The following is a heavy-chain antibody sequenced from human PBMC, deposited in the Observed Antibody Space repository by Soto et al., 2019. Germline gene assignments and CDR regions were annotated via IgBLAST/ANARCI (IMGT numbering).Heavy chain of an antibody. D-gene: IGHD3-22*01. J-gene: IGHJ4*02. CDR1: GGXISSGDYY. CDR2: IYYSGST. Sequence: TXSLTCXVSGGXISSGDYYWSWIRXXXGKGKERIGYIYYSGSTYYNPSLKSRVTISVDTSKNQFSLKLSSVTAADTAVYYCARGPPPYYYDSSGYYFDYWGQGTLVTVSS. CDR3: ARGPPPYYYDSSGYYFDY. V-gene: IGHV4-30-4*01.